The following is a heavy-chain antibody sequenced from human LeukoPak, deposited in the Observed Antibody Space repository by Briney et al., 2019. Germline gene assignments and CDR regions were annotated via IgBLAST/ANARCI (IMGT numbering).Heavy chain of an antibody. J-gene: IGHJ5*02. V-gene: IGHV3-21*01. CDR1: GFTFRNYG. D-gene: IGHD3-10*01. CDR3: ATQLPWFEDNRFDP. CDR2: ISSSSSYI. Sequence: GGSLRLSCAASGFTFRNYGMNWVRQAPGKGLEWVSSISSSSSYIYYADSLRGRFTVSRDNAKKSLYLHMKSLRAEDTAVYYCATQLPWFEDNRFDPWGQGTLVTVSS.